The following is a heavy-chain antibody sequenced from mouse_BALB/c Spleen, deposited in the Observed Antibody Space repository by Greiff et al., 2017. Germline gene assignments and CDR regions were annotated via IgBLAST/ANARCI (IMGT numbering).Heavy chain of an antibody. CDR3: ARRFGTGFAY. Sequence: QVQLQQSGAELVRPGVPVKISCKGSGYTFTDYAMHWVKQSHAKSLEWIGVISTYYGDASYNQKFKGKATMTVDKSSSTAYMELARLTSEDSAIYYCARRFGTGFAYWGQGTLVTVSA. CDR1: GYTFTDYA. CDR2: ISTYYGDA. J-gene: IGHJ3*01. V-gene: IGHV1S137*01. D-gene: IGHD3-1*01.